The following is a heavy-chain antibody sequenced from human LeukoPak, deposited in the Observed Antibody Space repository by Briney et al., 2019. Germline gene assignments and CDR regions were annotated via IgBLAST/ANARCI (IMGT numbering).Heavy chain of an antibody. V-gene: IGHV3-30*14. CDR2: ISYDGSNK. CDR3: ARGINFYGGNSADY. J-gene: IGHJ4*02. D-gene: IGHD4-23*01. Sequence: GGSLRLSCAASGFTFSSYAMHWVRQAPGKGLEWVAVISYDGSNKYYADSVKGRFTISRDNSKNTLYLQMNSLRAEDTAVYYCARGINFYGGNSADYWGQGTLVTVSS. CDR1: GFTFSSYA.